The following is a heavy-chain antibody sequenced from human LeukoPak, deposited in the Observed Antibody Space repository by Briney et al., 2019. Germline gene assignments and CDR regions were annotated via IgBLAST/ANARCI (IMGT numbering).Heavy chain of an antibody. J-gene: IGHJ5*02. D-gene: IGHD1-1*01. Sequence: KPSENLSLTGTGSVGSISTYNWSWLPQPPGKGLKWIGTAYYSGSTVYSHSLNSRLTISVDSSKNPFSLNPDSVTAADAALYYCASNSSSGWFAPWGQGTLVTVSS. CDR1: VGSISTYN. CDR2: AYYSGST. V-gene: IGHV4-59*01. CDR3: ASNSSSGWFAP.